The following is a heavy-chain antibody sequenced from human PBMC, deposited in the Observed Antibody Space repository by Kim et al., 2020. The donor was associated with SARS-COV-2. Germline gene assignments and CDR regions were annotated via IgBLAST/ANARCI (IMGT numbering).Heavy chain of an antibody. V-gene: IGHV4-31*03. CDR3: ARDLARDYGDYRMVDP. D-gene: IGHD4-17*01. CDR1: GGSISSGGYY. J-gene: IGHJ5*02. Sequence: SETLSLTCTVSGGSISSGGYYWSWIRQHPGKGLEWIGYIYYSGSTYYNPSLKSRVTISVDTSKNQFSLKLSSVTAADTAVYYCARDLARDYGDYRMVDPWGQGTLVTVSS. CDR2: IYYSGST.